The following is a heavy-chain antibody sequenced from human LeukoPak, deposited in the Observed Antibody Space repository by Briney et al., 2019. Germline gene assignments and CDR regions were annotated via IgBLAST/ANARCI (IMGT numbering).Heavy chain of an antibody. CDR3: ASYCSSTSCLRRAFDI. CDR2: IFYSGST. J-gene: IGHJ3*02. CDR1: GDSISSSGSY. D-gene: IGHD2-2*01. Sequence: SETLSLTCTVSGDSISSSGSYWGWIRQPPGKGLEWIGSIFYSGSTYYNPSLKSRVTISIVASKNQFSLKLSSVTAADTAVYYCASYCSSTSCLRRAFDIWGQGTMVTVSS. V-gene: IGHV4-39*01.